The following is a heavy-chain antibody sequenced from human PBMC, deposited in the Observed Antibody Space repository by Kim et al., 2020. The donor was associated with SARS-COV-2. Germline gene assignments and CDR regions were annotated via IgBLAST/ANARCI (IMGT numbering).Heavy chain of an antibody. Sequence: GGSLRLSCAASGFTFDDYAMHWVRQAPGKGLEWVSGISWNSGSIGYADSVKGRFTISRDNAKNSLYLQMNSLRAEDTALYYCAKSDSPNYDILTGYAFD. CDR1: GFTFDDYA. J-gene: IGHJ3*02. CDR2: ISWNSGSI. V-gene: IGHV3-9*01. D-gene: IGHD3-9*01. CDR3: AKSDSPNYDILTGYAFD.